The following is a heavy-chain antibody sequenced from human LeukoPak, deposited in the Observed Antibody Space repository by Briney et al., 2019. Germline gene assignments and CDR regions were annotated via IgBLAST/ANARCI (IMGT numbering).Heavy chain of an antibody. CDR3: ARDSRGLDAFDI. J-gene: IGHJ3*02. V-gene: IGHV3-21*01. D-gene: IGHD3/OR15-3a*01. Sequence: GGSLRLSCAASGFNFRSYSVNWVRQAPGKGLEWVSSISFSSTYIYYADSLKGRLTISRDDAKNSLFLQMNSLRAEDTAVYYCARDSRGLDAFDIWGQGTMVTVSS. CDR2: ISFSSTYI. CDR1: GFNFRSYS.